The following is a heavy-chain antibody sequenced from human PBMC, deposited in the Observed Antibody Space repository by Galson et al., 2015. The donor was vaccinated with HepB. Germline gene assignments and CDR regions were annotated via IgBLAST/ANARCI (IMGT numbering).Heavy chain of an antibody. D-gene: IGHD2/OR15-2a*01. CDR2: ISWNSGSI. V-gene: IGHV3-9*01. CDR1: GFTFDDYA. Sequence: SLRLSCAASGFTFDDYAMHWVRQAPGKGLEWVSGISWNSGSIGYADSVKGRFTISRDNAKNSLYLQMNSLRAQDTALYYCAKGPGPVTECYYDGMDVWGQGTTVTVSS. J-gene: IGHJ6*02. CDR3: AKGPGPVTECYYDGMDV.